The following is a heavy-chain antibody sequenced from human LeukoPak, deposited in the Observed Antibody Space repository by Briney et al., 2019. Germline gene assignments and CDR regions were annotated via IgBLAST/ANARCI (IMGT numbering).Heavy chain of an antibody. V-gene: IGHV6-1*01. CDR1: VDSVSSNRAA. J-gene: IGHJ4*02. CDR2: ILYRFKWYN. CDR3: ARENLAGTPLIDD. D-gene: IGHD6-19*01. Sequence: QTLSLTCGLSVDSVSSNRAAWKWTRQSPTGGGECLGWILYRFKWYNDFPVSVNCRITINPDTPKNLFSLQLYYVTPEHTAVYYCARENLAGTPLIDDWGQGTLVTVSS.